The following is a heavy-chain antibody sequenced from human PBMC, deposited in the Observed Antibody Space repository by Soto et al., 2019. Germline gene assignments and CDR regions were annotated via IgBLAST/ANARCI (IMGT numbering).Heavy chain of an antibody. J-gene: IGHJ6*03. CDR2: ISGSGGST. CDR1: GFTFSSYA. D-gene: IGHD2-15*01. Sequence: GGSLRLSCAASGFTFSSYAMSWVRQAPGKGLERVSAISGSGGSTYYADSVKGRFTISRDNSKNTLYLQMNSLRAEDTAVYYCAKSPRVVVAATVYYYYYYMDVWGKGTTVTVSS. V-gene: IGHV3-23*01. CDR3: AKSPRVVVAATVYYYYYYMDV.